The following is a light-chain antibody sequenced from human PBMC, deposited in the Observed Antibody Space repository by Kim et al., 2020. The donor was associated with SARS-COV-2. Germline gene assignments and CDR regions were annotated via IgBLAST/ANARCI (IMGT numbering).Light chain of an antibody. Sequence: QSVLTQPPSVSGAPGQRVTISCSGSSSNIGGGYDVHWYQQLPGRAPKLLIFANTRRPSGVPDRLSGSKSGTSASLAITGLQAEDEADYYCQAYDSRLSGWVFGGGTKLTVL. V-gene: IGLV1-40*01. CDR2: ANT. CDR1: SSNIGGGYD. J-gene: IGLJ3*02. CDR3: QAYDSRLSGWV.